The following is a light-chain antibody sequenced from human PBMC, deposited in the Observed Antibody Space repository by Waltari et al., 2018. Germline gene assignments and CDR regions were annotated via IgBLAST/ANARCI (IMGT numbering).Light chain of an antibody. CDR1: SSTLGAGYD. Sequence: QSVLTQPPSVSGAPGQRVTISCTGSSSTLGAGYDVPWYQQLPGTAPKLLISGNSNRPSGVPDRFSGSKSGTSASLAITGLQAEDEADYYCQSYDSSLSGLFGGGTKLTVL. CDR2: GNS. V-gene: IGLV1-40*01. J-gene: IGLJ3*02. CDR3: QSYDSSLSGL.